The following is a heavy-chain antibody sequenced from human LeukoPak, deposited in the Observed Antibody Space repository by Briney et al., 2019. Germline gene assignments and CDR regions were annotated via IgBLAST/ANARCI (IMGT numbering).Heavy chain of an antibody. V-gene: IGHV3-21*01. CDR2: ISTSSNYI. CDR3: ASPGPVNYYRLGRFDV. J-gene: IGHJ4*02. D-gene: IGHD3-10*01. Sequence: PGGSLGLSCAASGFTFSSYTMNWVRQAPGKGLEWVSSISTSSNYIYYADSVKGRFTISRDNAKNSLYLQMNSLRAEDTAVYYCASPGPVNYYRLGRFDVWGQGTLVTVSS. CDR1: GFTFSSYT.